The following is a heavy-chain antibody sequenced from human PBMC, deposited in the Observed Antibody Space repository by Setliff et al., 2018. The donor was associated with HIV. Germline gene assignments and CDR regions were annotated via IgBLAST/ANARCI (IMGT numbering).Heavy chain of an antibody. D-gene: IGHD2-2*01. CDR2: INVFSGNT. V-gene: IGHV1-18*01. CDR1: GYTFKYSG. CDR3: AREQPAALYNWFDP. Sequence: ASVKVSCKASGYTFKYSGVSWVRQAPGQGLEWMGWINVFSGNTNYAQKFQGRVSLSADTSTSTAFMELKSLKSDDTAVYFCAREQPAALYNWFDPWGQGTLFTVSS. J-gene: IGHJ5*02.